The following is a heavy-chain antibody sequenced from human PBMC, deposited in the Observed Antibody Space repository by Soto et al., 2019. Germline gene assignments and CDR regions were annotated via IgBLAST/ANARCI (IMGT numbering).Heavy chain of an antibody. Sequence: QVQLQESGPGLVKPSETLSLTCTVSGGSISSYYWSWIRQPPGKGLEWIGYIYYSGSTNYNPSLKSRVTISVDTSKNQFSLKLSSVTAADTAVYYCAGSGALHFDWLLSSYYSGMDVLGQGTTVTVSS. CDR3: AGSGALHFDWLLSSYYSGMDV. D-gene: IGHD3-9*01. CDR2: IYYSGST. CDR1: GGSISSYY. V-gene: IGHV4-59*01. J-gene: IGHJ6*02.